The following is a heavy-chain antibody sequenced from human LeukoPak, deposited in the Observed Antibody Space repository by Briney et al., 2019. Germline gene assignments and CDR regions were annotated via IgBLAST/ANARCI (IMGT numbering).Heavy chain of an antibody. J-gene: IGHJ4*02. CDR2: ISGDGGST. V-gene: IGHV3-23*01. Sequence: PSETLSLTCTVSGYSISSDSYWGWIRQPAGKGLEWVTAISGDGGSTYYADSVKGRFTISRDNSKNMLYLQMNSLRAEDTALYYCAKDLGSRYYDFEGYFDHWGQGTLVTVSS. CDR3: AKDLGSRYYDFEGYFDH. CDR1: GYSISSDS. D-gene: IGHD3-3*01.